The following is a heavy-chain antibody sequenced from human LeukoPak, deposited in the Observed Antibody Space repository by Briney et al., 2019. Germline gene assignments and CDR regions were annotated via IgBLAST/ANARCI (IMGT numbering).Heavy chain of an antibody. CDR1: GFTFDNYA. CDR3: AKGREGSYYEADY. V-gene: IGHV3-9*01. D-gene: IGHD1-26*01. J-gene: IGHJ4*02. CDR2: ISWNSGTI. Sequence: PGGSLRLSCVVSGFTFDNYAMHWVRQAPGKGLEWVSGISWNSGTIGYADSVQGRFTISRDNAKNSLYLQMSSLTPEGTALYYCAKGREGSYYEADYWGRGTLVTVSS.